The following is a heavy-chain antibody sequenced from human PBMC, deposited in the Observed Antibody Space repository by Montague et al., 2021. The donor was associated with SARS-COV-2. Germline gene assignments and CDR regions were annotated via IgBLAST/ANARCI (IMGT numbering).Heavy chain of an antibody. CDR1: GDSVWSNTAA. Sequence: CAISGDSVWSNTAAWNWIRQSPSGGLEWLGRTNYRSKWTSDYATSVEGRINIDPDTSKNQFFLHLRSVTPEDTGVYYCGRDTGSAQAGFDAWGQGTLVTVSS. V-gene: IGHV6-1*01. CDR2: TNYRSKWTS. J-gene: IGHJ4*02. CDR3: GRDTGSAQAGFDA. D-gene: IGHD4-17*01.